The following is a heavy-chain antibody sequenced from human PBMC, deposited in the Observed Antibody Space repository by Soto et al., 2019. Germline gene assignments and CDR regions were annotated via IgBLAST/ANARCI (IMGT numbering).Heavy chain of an antibody. Sequence: GGSLRLSCAASGFTFDDYGMHWVRQAPGKGLEWVSGINWNSGIIGYADSVKGRFTISRDNAKNSLYLQMNSLRVEDTAVYYCAKTATIRDYYDYMDVWGKGTTVTVSS. V-gene: IGHV3-9*01. D-gene: IGHD5-12*01. CDR3: AKTATIRDYYDYMDV. J-gene: IGHJ6*03. CDR1: GFTFDDYG. CDR2: INWNSGII.